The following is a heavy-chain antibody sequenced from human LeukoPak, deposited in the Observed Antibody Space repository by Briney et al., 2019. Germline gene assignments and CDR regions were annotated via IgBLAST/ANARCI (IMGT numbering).Heavy chain of an antibody. CDR2: IYTSGST. Sequence: PSETLSLTCTVSGGSISSSSYYWGWIRQPAGKGLEWIGRIYTSGSTNYNPSLKSRVTMSVDTSKNQFSLKLSSVTAADTAVYYCARAFENSYGSFDYWGQGTLVTVSS. J-gene: IGHJ4*02. V-gene: IGHV4-61*02. CDR3: ARAFENSYGSFDY. D-gene: IGHD5-18*01. CDR1: GGSISSSSYY.